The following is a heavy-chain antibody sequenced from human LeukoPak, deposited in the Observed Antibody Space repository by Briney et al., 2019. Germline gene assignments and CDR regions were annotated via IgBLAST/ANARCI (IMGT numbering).Heavy chain of an antibody. Sequence: SVKVSCKASGGTFSSYAISWVRQAPGQGPEWMGRIIPIFGIANYAQKFQGRVTITADKSTSTAYMELSSLRSEDTAVYYCARGNYGDYTGQNWFDPWGQGTLVTVSS. V-gene: IGHV1-69*04. CDR3: ARGNYGDYTGQNWFDP. CDR2: IIPIFGIA. J-gene: IGHJ5*02. CDR1: GGTFSSYA. D-gene: IGHD4-17*01.